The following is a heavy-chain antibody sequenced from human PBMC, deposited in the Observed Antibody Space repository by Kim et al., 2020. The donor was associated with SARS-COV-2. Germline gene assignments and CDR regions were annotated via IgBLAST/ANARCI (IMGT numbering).Heavy chain of an antibody. V-gene: IGHV5-10-1*01. Sequence: GESLKISCKGSGYSFTSYWISWVPQMPGKGLEWMGRIDPGDSYSSYSPSFQGRVTISGDKSINTAFLQWSRLEASDTAIYYCVRQGRIGSGSPDFWGQGTLVTVSS. D-gene: IGHD6-19*01. CDR3: VRQGRIGSGSPDF. J-gene: IGHJ4*02. CDR1: GYSFTSYW. CDR2: IDPGDSYS.